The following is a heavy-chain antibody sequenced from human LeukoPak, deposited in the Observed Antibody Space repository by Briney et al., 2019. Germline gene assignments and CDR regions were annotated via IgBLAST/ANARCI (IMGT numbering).Heavy chain of an antibody. Sequence: KPGGSLRLSCAASGFTFSSYSMNWVRQAPGKGLEWVSSISSSSSYIYYADSVKGRFTISRDNAKNSLYLQMNSLRAEDTAVYYCARDHYGSGSYNYWGQGTLVTVSS. J-gene: IGHJ4*02. CDR3: ARDHYGSGSYNY. D-gene: IGHD3-10*01. CDR1: GFTFSSYS. CDR2: ISSSSSYI. V-gene: IGHV3-21*01.